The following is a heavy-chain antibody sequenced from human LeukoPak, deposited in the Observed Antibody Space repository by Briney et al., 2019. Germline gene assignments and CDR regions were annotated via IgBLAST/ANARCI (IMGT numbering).Heavy chain of an antibody. Sequence: GASVKVSCKVSGYTLTELSMHWVRQAPGKGLEWMGGFDPEDGETIYAQKFQGRVTMTEDTSTDTAYMELSSLRSEDTAVYYCAREEDIVVVPAASSPSFDYWGQGTLVTVSS. CDR3: AREEDIVVVPAASSPSFDY. D-gene: IGHD2-2*01. CDR2: FDPEDGET. CDR1: GYTLTELS. V-gene: IGHV1-24*01. J-gene: IGHJ4*02.